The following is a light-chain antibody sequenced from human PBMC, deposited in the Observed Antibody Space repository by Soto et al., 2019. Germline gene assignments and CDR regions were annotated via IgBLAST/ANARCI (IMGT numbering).Light chain of an antibody. CDR1: RGITTS. CDR2: DAS. V-gene: IGKV1-33*01. J-gene: IGKJ4*01. Sequence: DIQMTQSPSSLSASVGDRVTITCQASRGITTSLNWYQQKPGKAPKLLIYDASNLETGVPSRFSGSGSGTDFTFTFSSLQPEDIATYYCQQYDNRLTFGGGTKVEIK. CDR3: QQYDNRLT.